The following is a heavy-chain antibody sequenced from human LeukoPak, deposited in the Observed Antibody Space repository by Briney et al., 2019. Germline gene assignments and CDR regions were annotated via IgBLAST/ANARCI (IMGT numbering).Heavy chain of an antibody. Sequence: SETLSLTCTVSGGSISSSNYYWGWIRQSPGKGLEWIGTIYFSGSTSYNPSLRSRVTISVDTSKNQFSLKLSSVTASDTAIYYCATAINSYGYNWFLDYWGQGTLVTVSS. CDR2: IYFSGST. V-gene: IGHV4-39*01. CDR3: ATAINSYGYNWFLDY. CDR1: GGSISSSNYY. D-gene: IGHD5-24*01. J-gene: IGHJ4*02.